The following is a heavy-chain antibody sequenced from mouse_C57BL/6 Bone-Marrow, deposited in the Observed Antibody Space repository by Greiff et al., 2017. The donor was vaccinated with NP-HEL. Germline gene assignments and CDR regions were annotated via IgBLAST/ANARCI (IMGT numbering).Heavy chain of an antibody. CDR3: ARRGYGPYYAMDY. CDR2: INPGSGGT. V-gene: IGHV1-54*01. D-gene: IGHD1-1*02. CDR1: GYAFTNYL. J-gene: IGHJ4*01. Sequence: QVQLQQSGAELVRPGTSVKVSCKASGYAFTNYLIEWVKQRPGQGLEWIGVINPGSGGTNYTEKFKGKATLTADKSSSTAYMQLSSLTSEDSAVYFCARRGYGPYYAMDYWGQGTSVTVSS.